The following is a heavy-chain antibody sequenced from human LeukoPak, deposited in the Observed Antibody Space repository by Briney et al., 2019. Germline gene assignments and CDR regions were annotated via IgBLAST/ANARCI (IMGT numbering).Heavy chain of an antibody. CDR2: IKQDGSEK. Sequence: GGSLRLSCAASGFTFSSYWMSWVRQAPGKGLEWVANIKQDGSEKYYVDSVKGRFTISRDNAKNSLYLQMNSLRAEDTAVYYCARGGGYDSSGPDYWGQGTLVTVSS. D-gene: IGHD3-22*01. J-gene: IGHJ4*02. CDR3: ARGGGYDSSGPDY. CDR1: GFTFSSYW. V-gene: IGHV3-7*01.